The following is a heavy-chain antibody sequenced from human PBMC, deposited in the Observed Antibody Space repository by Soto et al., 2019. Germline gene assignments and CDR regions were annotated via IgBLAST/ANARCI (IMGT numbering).Heavy chain of an antibody. Sequence: EVQLVESGGGLVQPGGSLRLSCAASGFTVSSYHMSWVRQAPGKGLEWVSVLYSAGSADFADSVKGRFTISRDNSKNTLYLHMSSLRAADTAVYYCARAHSSSYHYFDYWGQGTLVTVSS. J-gene: IGHJ4*02. CDR2: LYSAGSA. CDR3: ARAHSSSYHYFDY. D-gene: IGHD6-13*01. CDR1: GFTVSSYH. V-gene: IGHV3-66*01.